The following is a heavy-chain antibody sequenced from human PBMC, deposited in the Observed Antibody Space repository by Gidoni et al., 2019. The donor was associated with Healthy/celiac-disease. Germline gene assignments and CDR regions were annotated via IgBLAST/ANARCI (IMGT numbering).Heavy chain of an antibody. CDR3: ARRGGSSGWYMGENWFDP. D-gene: IGHD6-19*01. Sequence: EVQLVQSGAEVKKPGESLKISCKGSGYSFTSYWIGWVRQMPGKGLEWMGLIYPGDSDTRYSPSFQGQVTISADKSISTAYLQWSSLKASDTAMYYCARRGGSSGWYMGENWFDPWGQGTLVTVSS. V-gene: IGHV5-51*01. J-gene: IGHJ5*02. CDR2: IYPGDSDT. CDR1: GYSFTSYW.